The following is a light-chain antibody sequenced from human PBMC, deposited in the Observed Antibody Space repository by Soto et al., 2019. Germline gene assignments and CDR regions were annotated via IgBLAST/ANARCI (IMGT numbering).Light chain of an antibody. CDR3: QQYNNWPPIT. J-gene: IGKJ5*01. CDR2: GAS. CDR1: QSVRSK. Sequence: ENVLTQSPATLSLSPGERATLSCRASQSVRSKLAWYQQKPGQAPRLFIYGASTRATGIPARFSGSGSGTEFTLTISSLQSEDFAIYYCQQYNNWPPITFGQGTRLEIK. V-gene: IGKV3-15*01.